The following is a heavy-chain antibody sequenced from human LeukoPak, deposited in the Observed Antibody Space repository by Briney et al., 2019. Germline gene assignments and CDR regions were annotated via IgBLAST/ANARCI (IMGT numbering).Heavy chain of an antibody. CDR3: ARRNSSGWYYFDY. J-gene: IGHJ4*02. Sequence: AVKVSCKASGYTFTGYYMHWVRQAPGQELEWMGRINPNSGGTNYAQKFQGRVTMTRDTSISTAYMELSRLRSDDTAVYYCARRNSSGWYYFDYWGQGTLVTVSS. CDR2: INPNSGGT. V-gene: IGHV1-2*06. D-gene: IGHD6-19*01. CDR1: GYTFTGYY.